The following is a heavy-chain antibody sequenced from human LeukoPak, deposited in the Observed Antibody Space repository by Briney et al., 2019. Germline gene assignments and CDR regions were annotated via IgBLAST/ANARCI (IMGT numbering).Heavy chain of an antibody. CDR1: GYTFTSYG. V-gene: IGHV1-18*01. CDR3: ARGGTIFGVVIGGYYYYGMDV. CDR2: ISAYNGNT. J-gene: IGHJ6*02. D-gene: IGHD3-3*01. Sequence: ASVKVSCKASGYTFTSYGISWVRQAPGQGLEWMGWISAYNGNTNYAQKLQGRVTMTTDTSTSTAYMELRSLRSDDTAVYYCARGGTIFGVVIGGYYYYGMDVWGQGTTVTVSS.